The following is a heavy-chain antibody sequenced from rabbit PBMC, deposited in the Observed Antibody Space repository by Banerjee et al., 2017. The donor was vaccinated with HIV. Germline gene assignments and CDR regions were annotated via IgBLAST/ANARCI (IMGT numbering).Heavy chain of an antibody. Sequence: QEQLEESGGDLVKPEGSLTLTCTASGFSFSNKYVMCWVRQAPGKGLEWIACIGTDSGITWYASWVNGRFTVSRSTSLSTVDLKMTSLTVADTATYFCARDLAGVIGWNFNLWGPGTLVTVS. CDR2: IGTDSGIT. V-gene: IGHV1S43*01. CDR3: ARDLAGVIGWNFNL. J-gene: IGHJ4*01. D-gene: IGHD4-1*01. CDR1: GFSFSNKYV.